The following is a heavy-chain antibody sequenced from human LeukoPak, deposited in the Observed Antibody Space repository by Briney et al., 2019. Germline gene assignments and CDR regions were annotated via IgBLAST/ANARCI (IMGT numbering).Heavy chain of an antibody. CDR1: GFTLSDYY. CDR3: ARDGSIAVAGTYYGMDV. Sequence: GALRLSCAASGFTLSDYYMSWIRQAPGKGLEWVSYISSSGSTIYYADSVKGRFTISRDNAKNSLYLQMNSLRAEDTAVYYCARDGSIAVAGTYYGMDVWGQGTTVTVSS. D-gene: IGHD6-19*01. V-gene: IGHV3-11*01. CDR2: ISSSGSTI. J-gene: IGHJ6*02.